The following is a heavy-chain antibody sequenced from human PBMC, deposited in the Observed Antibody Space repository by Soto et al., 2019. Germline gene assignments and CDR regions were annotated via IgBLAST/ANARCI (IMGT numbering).Heavy chain of an antibody. J-gene: IGHJ1*01. CDR3: ARDFIGPDAEYFQH. CDR1: GGSISSGTYS. D-gene: IGHD3-16*01. CDR2: IYHTGST. V-gene: IGHV4-30-2*01. Sequence: QLQLQESGSGLVRPSQTLSLTCAVSGGSISSGTYSWSWIRQPPGKGLEWIGYIYHTGSTYYNPSLKSRVTISVDRSKNQFSLKLSSVTAADTAVYYCARDFIGPDAEYFQHWGQGTLVTVSS.